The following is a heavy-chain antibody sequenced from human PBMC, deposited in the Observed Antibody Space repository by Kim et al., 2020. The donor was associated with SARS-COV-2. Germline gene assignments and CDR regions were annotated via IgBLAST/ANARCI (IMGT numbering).Heavy chain of an antibody. CDR3: ARPRIAVSGAVDF. CDR1: GASISGSNYY. J-gene: IGHJ4*02. CDR2: IHDSGAI. V-gene: IGHV4-39*01. Sequence: SETLSLTCTVSGASISGSNYYWAWFRQPPGRGLEWIGSIHDSGAIYSNPSFKPRVVISVDKSKNQFSLNLNSVTSADAAVYFCARPRIAVSGAVDFWGQGTLVAISS. D-gene: IGHD6-19*01.